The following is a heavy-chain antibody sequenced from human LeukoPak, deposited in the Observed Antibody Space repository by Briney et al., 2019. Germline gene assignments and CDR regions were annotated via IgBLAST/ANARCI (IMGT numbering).Heavy chain of an antibody. D-gene: IGHD2-8*01. Sequence: SETLSLTCTVSGGSISSYYWSWIRQPPGKGLEWIGYIYYSATTNYNPSLKSRVTMSVDTSKNQFSLKLSSVTAADTAAYYCARSITNRGSYWSDPWGQGTLVTVSS. CDR3: ARSITNRGSYWSDP. CDR1: GGSISSYY. V-gene: IGHV4-59*01. CDR2: IYYSATT. J-gene: IGHJ5*02.